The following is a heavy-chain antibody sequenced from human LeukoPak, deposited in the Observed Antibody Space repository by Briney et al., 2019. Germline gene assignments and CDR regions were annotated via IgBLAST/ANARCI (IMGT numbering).Heavy chain of an antibody. V-gene: IGHV4-34*01. J-gene: IGHJ5*02. Sequence: SETLSLTCAVDGGSSSGYYWSWIRQPPGKGLEWIGEINHSGSTNYNPSLKSRVTISVDTSKSQFSLKLSSVTAADTAVYYCARGQDYVWGSYRSNWFDPWGQGTLVTVSS. D-gene: IGHD3-16*02. CDR2: INHSGST. CDR3: ARGQDYVWGSYRSNWFDP. CDR1: GGSSSGYY.